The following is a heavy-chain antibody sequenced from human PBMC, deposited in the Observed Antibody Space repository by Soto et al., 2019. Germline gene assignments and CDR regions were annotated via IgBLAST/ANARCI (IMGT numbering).Heavy chain of an antibody. Sequence: GASVKVSCKTSGYTFNTYGINWVRQAPGQGLELMGWISAYDGKTTYAEKFQGRVTLTTDTSTSTAYMELRSLRSDDTAIYYCARDPHELCTSYWFDPWGQGTTVTVSS. CDR2: ISAYDGKT. D-gene: IGHD1-26*01. J-gene: IGHJ5*02. CDR3: ARDPHELCTSYWFDP. CDR1: GYTFNTYG. V-gene: IGHV1-18*01.